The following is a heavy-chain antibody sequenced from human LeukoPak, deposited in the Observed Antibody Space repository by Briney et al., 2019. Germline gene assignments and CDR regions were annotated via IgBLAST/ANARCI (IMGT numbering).Heavy chain of an antibody. Sequence: PGGSLRLSCAVSGLMFNNYWMSWVRQAPGKGLEWVANIKQNGGEKYYVDAVKGRFTISRDNAKNSVYLQMNSLRAEDTAVYYCARGEYYYDGGYWGQGTLVTVSS. CDR2: IKQNGGEK. CDR1: GLMFNNYW. V-gene: IGHV3-7*03. CDR3: ARGEYYYDGGY. D-gene: IGHD3-10*01. J-gene: IGHJ4*02.